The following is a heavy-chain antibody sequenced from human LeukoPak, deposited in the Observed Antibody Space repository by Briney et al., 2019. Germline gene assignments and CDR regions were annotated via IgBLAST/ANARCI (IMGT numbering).Heavy chain of an antibody. CDR2: IYASGST. V-gene: IGHV4-4*07. CDR3: ARDPRGIVGANHNWFDP. Sequence: PSETLSLTCAVYGGSFSGYYWSWIRQPAGKGLEWIGRIYASGSTNYNPSLKSRVTMSVDTSKSQFSLKLISVTAADTAVYYCARDPRGIVGANHNWFDPWGQGTLVTVSS. J-gene: IGHJ5*02. CDR1: GGSFSGYY. D-gene: IGHD1-26*01.